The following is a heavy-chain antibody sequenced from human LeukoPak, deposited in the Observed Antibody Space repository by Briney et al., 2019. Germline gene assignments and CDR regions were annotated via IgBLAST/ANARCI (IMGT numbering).Heavy chain of an antibody. CDR2: ISGDGGRT. D-gene: IGHD3-10*01. V-gene: IGHV3-43*02. Sequence: GGSLRLSCAASGFSFDDYAMHWVRHAPGKGLEWVSLISGDGGRTFYADSVKGRFTISRDNIKNSLYLQMNSLRAEDTALYYCANHYFYGSGTYHYFDLWGRGTLVTVSS. CDR3: ANHYFYGSGTYHYFDL. CDR1: GFSFDDYA. J-gene: IGHJ2*01.